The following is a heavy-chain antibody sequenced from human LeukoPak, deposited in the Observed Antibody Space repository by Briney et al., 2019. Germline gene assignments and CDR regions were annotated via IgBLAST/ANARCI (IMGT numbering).Heavy chain of an antibody. CDR2: IKQDGSES. CDR3: AKDSYSKGDY. V-gene: IGHV3-7*05. J-gene: IGHJ4*02. Sequence: GGSLRLSCAASGFSFSNYWMGWVRQAPGKGLEWVANIKQDGSESYYVGSVKGRFTISRDNAKNSLYLQMNSLRAEDTAVYYCAKDSYSKGDYWGQGTLVTVSS. CDR1: GFSFSNYW. D-gene: IGHD4-11*01.